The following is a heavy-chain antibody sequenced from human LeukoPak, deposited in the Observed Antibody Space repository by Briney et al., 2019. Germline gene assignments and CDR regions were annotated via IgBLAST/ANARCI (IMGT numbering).Heavy chain of an antibody. CDR2: INHSGST. D-gene: IGHD3-16*02. Sequence: PSETLSLTCAVYGGSFSGYYWSWIRQPPGKGLEWIGDINHSGSTNYNPSLKSRVTISVDTSKNQFSLKLTSVTAADTAVYYCARNGYVDYVWGSYRPFPFDYWGQGTLVTVSS. CDR1: GGSFSGYY. J-gene: IGHJ4*02. CDR3: ARNGYVDYVWGSYRPFPFDY. V-gene: IGHV4-34*01.